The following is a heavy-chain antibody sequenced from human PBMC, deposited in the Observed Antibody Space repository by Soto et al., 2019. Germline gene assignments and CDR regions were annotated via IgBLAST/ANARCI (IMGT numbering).Heavy chain of an antibody. J-gene: IGHJ6*02. D-gene: IGHD6-19*01. CDR1: GFTFSSYI. Sequence: PGGSLRLSCAASGFTFSSYILNWVRQAPGKGLEWVSSISGGGMDIKYGDSVKGRFIISRDNAMDSLHLQMYSLRADDTAIYFCAKILAVKLGYYGMDVWGQGTTITVSS. CDR2: ISGGGMDI. CDR3: AKILAVKLGYYGMDV. V-gene: IGHV3-21*01.